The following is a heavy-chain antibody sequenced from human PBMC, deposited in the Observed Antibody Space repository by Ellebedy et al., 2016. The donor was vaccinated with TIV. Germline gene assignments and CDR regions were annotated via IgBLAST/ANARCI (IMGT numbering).Heavy chain of an antibody. Sequence: GGSLRLXCAASGFTFSDYYMSWIRQAPGKGLEWVSYISSSSSYTNYADSVKGRFTISRDNAKNSLYLQMNSLRAEDTAVYYCARLFYCSSTSCQYFDYWGQGTLVTVSS. V-gene: IGHV3-11*06. CDR1: GFTFSDYY. CDR2: ISSSSSYT. J-gene: IGHJ4*02. D-gene: IGHD2-2*01. CDR3: ARLFYCSSTSCQYFDY.